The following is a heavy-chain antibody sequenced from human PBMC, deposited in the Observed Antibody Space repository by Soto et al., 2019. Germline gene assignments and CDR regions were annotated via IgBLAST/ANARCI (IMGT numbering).Heavy chain of an antibody. CDR1: DGTSTGLY. J-gene: IGHJ6*02. CDR3: AARPYYYYGLDV. CDR2: VYHNGNA. D-gene: IGHD3-10*01. Sequence: SETNPHTNTVSDGTSTGLYWSWIRQPPGKAPEWIGYVYHNGNAYPKPSLKSRVTISLDGAKNQFSLKMTSVTAADTGLYYCAARPYYYYGLDVWGQGTTVTVSS. V-gene: IGHV4-59*03.